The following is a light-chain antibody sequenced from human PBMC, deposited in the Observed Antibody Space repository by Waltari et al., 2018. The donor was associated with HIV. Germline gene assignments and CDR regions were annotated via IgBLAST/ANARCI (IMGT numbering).Light chain of an antibody. CDR2: EVN. CDR3: SSHTTSSTLYV. V-gene: IGLV2-14*01. Sequence: QSALTQPASVSGSPGQSITISCTGTSSDIGYYDSVSWYQQHPGKAPKLMIYEVNNRPSGISNRFSGSKSGTTASLPISVLQAEDEADYYCSSHTTSSTLYVFGTGTKVTVL. CDR1: SSDIGYYDS. J-gene: IGLJ1*01.